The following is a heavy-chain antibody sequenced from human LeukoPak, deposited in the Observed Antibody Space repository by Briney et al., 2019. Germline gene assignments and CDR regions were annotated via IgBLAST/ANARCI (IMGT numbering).Heavy chain of an antibody. Sequence: SETLSLTCTVSGGSISSYSWSWIRQPPGKGLEWIGDIYYSGSTNSNPSLKSRVTISVDTSKNQFSLKLTSVTAADTAVYYCASPPPCSGGSCNWFDPWGQGTLVTVSS. D-gene: IGHD2-15*01. CDR2: IYYSGST. CDR3: ASPPPCSGGSCNWFDP. CDR1: GGSISSYS. J-gene: IGHJ5*02. V-gene: IGHV4-59*01.